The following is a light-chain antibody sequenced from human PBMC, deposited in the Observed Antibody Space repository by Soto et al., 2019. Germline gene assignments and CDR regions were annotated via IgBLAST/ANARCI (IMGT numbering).Light chain of an antibody. CDR1: QSVSSY. CDR3: QQYGSSLT. V-gene: IGKV3-20*01. Sequence: EIVLTQSPATLSLSPGERATLSCRASQSVSSYLAWYPQKPGQAPRLLIYDASNRATGIPDRFSGSGSGTDFTLTISRLEPEDFAVYYCQQYGSSLTFGQGTKVDIK. J-gene: IGKJ1*01. CDR2: DAS.